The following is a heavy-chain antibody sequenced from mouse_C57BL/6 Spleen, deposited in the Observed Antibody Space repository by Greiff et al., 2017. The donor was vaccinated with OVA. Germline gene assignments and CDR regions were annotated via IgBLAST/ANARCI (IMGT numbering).Heavy chain of an antibody. Sequence: QVQLQQPGAELVKPGASVKVSCKASGYTFTSYWMHWVKQRPGQGLEWIGRIHPSGSDTNYNQKFKGKATLTVDKSSSTAYMQLSSLTSEDSAVYYCAIGIYYDYDEGFAYWGQGTLVTVSA. CDR1: GYTFTSYW. J-gene: IGHJ3*01. V-gene: IGHV1-74*01. CDR2: IHPSGSDT. CDR3: AIGIYYDYDEGFAY. D-gene: IGHD2-4*01.